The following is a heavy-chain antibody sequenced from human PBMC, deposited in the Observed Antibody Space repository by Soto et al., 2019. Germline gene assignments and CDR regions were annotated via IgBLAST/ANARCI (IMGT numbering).Heavy chain of an antibody. CDR1: GFTFSSYG. Sequence: GGSLRLSCAASGFTFSSYGMHWVRQAPGKGLEWVAVIWYDGSNKYYADSVKGRFTISRDNSKNTLYLQMNSLRAEDTAVYYCARDRKEGSSWSLGSQNWFDPWGQGTLVTVSS. CDR2: IWYDGSNK. D-gene: IGHD6-13*01. CDR3: ARDRKEGSSWSLGSQNWFDP. V-gene: IGHV3-33*01. J-gene: IGHJ5*02.